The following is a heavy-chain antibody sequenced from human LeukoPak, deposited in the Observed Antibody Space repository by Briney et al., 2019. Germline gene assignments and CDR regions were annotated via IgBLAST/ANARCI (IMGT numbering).Heavy chain of an antibody. V-gene: IGHV3-49*04. CDR2: IASEAYGGTA. Sequence: PGGSLRLSCTASGFTFGDYAMTWVRQAPGKGLEWVGFIASEAYGGTAEYAASVKGRFTISRDDSKSIAYLQMNSLKTEDTAVYYCAKVSTSVLGSSSVYDYWGQGTLVTVSS. J-gene: IGHJ4*02. D-gene: IGHD6-6*01. CDR3: AKVSTSVLGSSSVYDY. CDR1: GFTFGDYA.